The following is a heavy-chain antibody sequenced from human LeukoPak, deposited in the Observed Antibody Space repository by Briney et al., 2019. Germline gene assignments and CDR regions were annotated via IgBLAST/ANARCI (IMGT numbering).Heavy chain of an antibody. D-gene: IGHD3-22*01. J-gene: IGHJ4*02. CDR1: GFTFNSYS. V-gene: IGHV3-21*01. CDR2: ISSDGDYI. Sequence: PGGSLRLSCAASGFTFNSYSLSWVRQAPGKGLEWVSSISSDGDYIYYADSVKGRFTISRDNAKNSLYLQMNSLRAEDTAVYYCARDDSSGYFDYWGQGTLVTVSS. CDR3: ARDDSSGYFDY.